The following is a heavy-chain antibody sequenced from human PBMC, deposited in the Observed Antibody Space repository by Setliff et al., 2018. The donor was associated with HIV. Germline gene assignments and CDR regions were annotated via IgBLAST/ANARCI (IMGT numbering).Heavy chain of an antibody. CDR2: ISLYNDDT. J-gene: IGHJ4*02. V-gene: IGHV1-18*01. D-gene: IGHD3-10*01. CDR3: ATDRTQTGMNMVRGRLTDPARYPLDY. CDR1: GYTFTSFG. Sequence: ASVKVSCKASGYTFTSFGLSWVRQAPGQGLEWMAWISLYNDDTNLAPRFRGRVTLTTDTSTRTAYVELTSLTSDDTAVYYCATDRTQTGMNMVRGRLTDPARYPLDYWGQGTLVTVSS.